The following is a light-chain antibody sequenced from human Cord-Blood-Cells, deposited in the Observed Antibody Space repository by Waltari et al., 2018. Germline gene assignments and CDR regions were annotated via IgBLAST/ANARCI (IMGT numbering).Light chain of an antibody. V-gene: IGKV3-11*01. CDR1: QSVSSY. Sequence: EIVLTQSPATLSLSPGESATLSCRASQSVSSYLAWYQQKPGQAPRLLIYDASNRATGIPARFSGSGSGTDFTLTIGSLEPEDFAVYYAQQRSNWGFSFGPGTKMDIK. J-gene: IGKJ3*01. CDR2: DAS. CDR3: QQRSNWGFS.